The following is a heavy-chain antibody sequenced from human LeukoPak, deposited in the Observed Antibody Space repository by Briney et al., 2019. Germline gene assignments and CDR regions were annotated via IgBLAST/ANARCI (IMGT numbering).Heavy chain of an antibody. CDR2: ISYDGSNK. CDR3: AKDLRAWSTMWELVGAFDY. V-gene: IGHV3-30*04. D-gene: IGHD1-26*01. Sequence: GGSLRLSCAASGFTFSSYAMHWVRQAPGKGLEWMAVISYDGSNKYYADSVKGRFTISRDNSKNTLYLQMNSLRAEDTAVYYCAKDLRAWSTMWELVGAFDYWGQGTLVTVSS. J-gene: IGHJ4*02. CDR1: GFTFSSYA.